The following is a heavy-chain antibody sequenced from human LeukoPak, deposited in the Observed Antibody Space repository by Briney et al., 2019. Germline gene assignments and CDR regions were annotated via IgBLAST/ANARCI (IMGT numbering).Heavy chain of an antibody. CDR1: GFTFSSYG. D-gene: IGHD3-9*01. J-gene: IGHJ3*02. V-gene: IGHV3-30*02. CDR3: ARLVNNAFDI. Sequence: SGGSLRLSCAASGFTFSSYGMHWVRQAPGKGLEWVAFIRYDGSNKYYADSVKGRFTISRDNSKNTLYLQMNSLRAEDTAVYYCARLVNNAFDIWGQGTMVTVSS. CDR2: IRYDGSNK.